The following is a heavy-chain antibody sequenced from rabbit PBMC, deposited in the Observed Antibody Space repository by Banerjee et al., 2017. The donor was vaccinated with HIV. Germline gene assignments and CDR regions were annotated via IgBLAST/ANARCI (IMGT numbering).Heavy chain of an antibody. V-gene: IGHV1S47*01. J-gene: IGHJ4*01. CDR1: GFDFSSYA. Sequence: QEQLVESGGGLVQPEGSLTLTCKASGFDFSSYAMCWVRQAPGKGPEWIACIGGGDGSTYYASWVNGRFTVSRSTSLHTVTLQMTSLTAADTATYFCAISYSYVYAAYALNLWGPGTLVTVS. D-gene: IGHD6-1*01. CDR2: IGGGDGST. CDR3: AISYSYVYAAYALNL.